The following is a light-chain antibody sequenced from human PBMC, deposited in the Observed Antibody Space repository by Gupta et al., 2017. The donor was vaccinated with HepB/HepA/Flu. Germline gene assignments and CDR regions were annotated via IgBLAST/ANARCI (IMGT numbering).Light chain of an antibody. Sequence: QSVLPQPPSASGTPGQRVTISCSGSRTNIGSNYVYWYLQLPGTAPKLLIYDNDQRPSGVPDRFSGSKSGTSASLTISGLRSEDEADYYCASWDDRLTGKRIFGAGTKVTVL. V-gene: IGLV1-47*01. J-gene: IGLJ1*01. CDR2: DND. CDR3: ASWDDRLTGKRI. CDR1: RTNIGSNY.